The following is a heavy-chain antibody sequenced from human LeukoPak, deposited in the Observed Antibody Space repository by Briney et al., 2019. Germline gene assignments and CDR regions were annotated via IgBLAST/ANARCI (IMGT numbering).Heavy chain of an antibody. CDR3: AKDKGSGSYSLPFDY. V-gene: IGHV3-23*01. J-gene: IGHJ4*02. CDR2: ISGSGGST. CDR1: GFTFSSYA. Sequence: GGSLRLSCAASGFTFSSYAMSWVRQAPGKGLEWVSAISGSGGSTYYADSVKGRFTISRDNSKNTLYLQMNSLRAEDTAVYYCAKDKGSGSYSLPFDYWGQGALVTVSS. D-gene: IGHD3-10*01.